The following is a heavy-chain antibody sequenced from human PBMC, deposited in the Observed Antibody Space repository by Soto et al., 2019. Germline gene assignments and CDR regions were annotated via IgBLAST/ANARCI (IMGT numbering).Heavy chain of an antibody. CDR1: GSTFSSYA. J-gene: IGHJ6*02. CDR3: ARGAGTLYFRPYYYYGMDV. CDR2: SIPIFGTA. D-gene: IGHD6-13*01. V-gene: IGHV1-69*13. Sequence: SVKVSCKASGSTFSSYAISWVRQAPGQGLEWMGGSIPIFGTANYAQKFQGRVTITADESTSTAYMELSSLRSEDTAVYYCARGAGTLYFRPYYYYGMDVWCQGTTVTAP.